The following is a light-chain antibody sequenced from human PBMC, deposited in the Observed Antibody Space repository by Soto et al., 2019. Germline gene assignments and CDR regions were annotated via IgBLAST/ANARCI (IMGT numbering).Light chain of an antibody. CDR2: AAS. Sequence: DIQMTQSPSSVSASVGDRVTITCRASHVLSTWLAWYQQKPGKAPKLLIYAASSFQSGGPSRFSGSGSGKDFTLTISSLQPEDFANYYCQQANPFPFTLGPGTKVDIK. J-gene: IGKJ3*01. CDR3: QQANPFPFT. V-gene: IGKV1-12*02. CDR1: HVLSTW.